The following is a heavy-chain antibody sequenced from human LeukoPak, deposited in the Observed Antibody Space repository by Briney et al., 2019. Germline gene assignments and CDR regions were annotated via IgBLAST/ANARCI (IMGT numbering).Heavy chain of an antibody. D-gene: IGHD2-15*01. Sequence: ASVKVSCKASGYTFTSYYMHWVRQAPGQGLEWMGIINPSGGSTSYAQKFQGRVTMTRDTSTSTVYMELSSLRSEDTAVYYCARDRGRYCSGGSCNSPDYWGQGTLVTVSS. J-gene: IGHJ4*02. CDR3: ARDRGRYCSGGSCNSPDY. CDR2: INPSGGST. V-gene: IGHV1-46*01. CDR1: GYTFTSYY.